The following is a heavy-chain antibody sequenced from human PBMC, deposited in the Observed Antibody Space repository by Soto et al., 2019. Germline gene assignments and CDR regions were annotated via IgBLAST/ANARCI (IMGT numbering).Heavy chain of an antibody. J-gene: IGHJ5*02. CDR3: ARVPSSSSGYWFDP. CDR1: GGTFSSYP. CDR2: IIPMFGTA. D-gene: IGHD6-6*01. Sequence: QVQLVQSGAEVKKPGSSVKVSCKASGGTFSSYPITWVRQAPGQGLEWMGGIIPMFGTANYAQKFQGRVTITADKSTSKAYIELSSLRSEDTAVYYCARVPSSSSGYWFDPWGQGTLVTVSS. V-gene: IGHV1-69*14.